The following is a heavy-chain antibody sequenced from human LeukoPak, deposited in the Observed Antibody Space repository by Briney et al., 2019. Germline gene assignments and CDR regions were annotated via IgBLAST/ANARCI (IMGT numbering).Heavy chain of an antibody. CDR1: GFTFSSYS. J-gene: IGHJ4*02. CDR3: ASDRYYVWGSYYNPFDY. D-gene: IGHD3-10*01. V-gene: IGHV3-21*01. Sequence: GGSLRLSCAASGFTFSSYSMNWVRQAPGKGLEWVSSISSSSSYIYYADSVKGRFTISRDNAKNSLYLQMNSLRAEDTAVYYCASDRYYVWGSYYNPFDYWGRETLVTVSS. CDR2: ISSSSSYI.